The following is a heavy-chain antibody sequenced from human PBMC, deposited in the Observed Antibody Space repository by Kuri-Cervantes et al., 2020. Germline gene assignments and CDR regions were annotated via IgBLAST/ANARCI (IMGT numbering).Heavy chain of an antibody. J-gene: IGHJ6*03. CDR1: GFNFNIYS. CDR2: ISSSSSKI. Sequence: ETLSLTCAASGFNFNIYSMNWARQAPGKGLEWVSYISSSSSKIYYADSVKGRFTISRDNAKNSVYLQMTSLRVEDTAVYYCARADMDVWGKGTTVTVSS. V-gene: IGHV3-48*04. CDR3: ARADMDV.